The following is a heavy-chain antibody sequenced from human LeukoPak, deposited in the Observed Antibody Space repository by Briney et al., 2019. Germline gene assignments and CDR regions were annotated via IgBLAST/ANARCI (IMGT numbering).Heavy chain of an antibody. Sequence: PGGSLRLSCAASGFTFSTYDMNWVRQAPGKGLEWVSYISSSSRTISYADSVKGRFTISRDNAKNSLDLQMNSLRAEDTAVYYCARLRYYAMDVWGQGTTVTASS. J-gene: IGHJ6*02. CDR3: ARLRYYAMDV. CDR1: GFTFSTYD. CDR2: ISSSSRTI. V-gene: IGHV3-48*01.